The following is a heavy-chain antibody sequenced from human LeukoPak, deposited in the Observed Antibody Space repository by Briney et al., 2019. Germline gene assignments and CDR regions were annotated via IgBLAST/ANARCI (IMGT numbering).Heavy chain of an antibody. J-gene: IGHJ3*02. CDR3: ARSERRTVTDAFDI. V-gene: IGHV1-2*04. CDR1: GYTFTGYY. Sequence: GASVKVSCKASGYTFTGYYMHWVRQAPGQGLEWMGWINPNSGGTNYAQKFQGWVTMTRDTSISTAYMELSRLRSDDTAVYYCARSERRTVTDAFDIWGQGTMVTVSS. CDR2: INPNSGGT. D-gene: IGHD4-17*01.